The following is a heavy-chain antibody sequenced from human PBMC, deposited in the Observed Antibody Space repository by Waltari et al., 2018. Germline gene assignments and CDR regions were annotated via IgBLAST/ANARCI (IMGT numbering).Heavy chain of an antibody. V-gene: IGHV1-18*01. J-gene: IGHJ4*02. CDR1: GYTFTSYG. CDR3: APVGSSSARQGY. D-gene: IGHD6-6*01. Sequence: QVQLVQSGAEVKKPGSSVKVSCKASGYTFTSYGISWVRQAPGQGLEWMGWISDYNGDTNYAQKLQGRVTITADTSTDTAYMELSSLRSEDTAVYYCAPVGSSSARQGYWGQGTLVTVSS. CDR2: ISDYNGDT.